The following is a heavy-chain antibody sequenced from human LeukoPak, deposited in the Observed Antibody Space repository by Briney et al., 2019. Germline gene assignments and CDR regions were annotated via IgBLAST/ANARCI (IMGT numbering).Heavy chain of an antibody. D-gene: IGHD3-22*01. V-gene: IGHV3-23*01. Sequence: GGSLRLSCAASGFTFSSYAMSWVRQAPGKGLEWVSAISGSGGSTYYADSVKGRFTISRDNSKNTLYLQMNSLRAEDTAVYYCARDPDALYYYDSSGTTWGQGTLVTVSS. CDR1: GFTFSSYA. J-gene: IGHJ5*02. CDR2: ISGSGGST. CDR3: ARDPDALYYYDSSGTT.